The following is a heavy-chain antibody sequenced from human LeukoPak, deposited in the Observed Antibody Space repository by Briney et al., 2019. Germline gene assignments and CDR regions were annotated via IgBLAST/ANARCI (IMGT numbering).Heavy chain of an antibody. J-gene: IGHJ4*02. CDR2: IYYSGST. CDR1: GDSISSGGSY. D-gene: IGHD3-10*01. V-gene: IGHV4-30-4*08. Sequence: PSETLSLTCAVSGDSISSGGSYWSWIRQPPGKGLEWIGYIYYSGSTYYNPSLKSRVTISVDTSKNQFSLKLSSVTAADTAVYYCARGNMVRLYYFDYWGQGTLVTVSS. CDR3: ARGNMVRLYYFDY.